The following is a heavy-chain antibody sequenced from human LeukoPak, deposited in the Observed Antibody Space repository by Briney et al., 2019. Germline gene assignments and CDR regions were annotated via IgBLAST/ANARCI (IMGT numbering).Heavy chain of an antibody. CDR1: GYTFINYG. CDR2: ISAKNGNT. D-gene: IGHD4-17*01. Sequence: GASVKVSCKASGYTFINYGITWVRQAPGQGVEWMGWISAKNGNTIYAQKFQGRVTMTTDASTNTGYMELRSLRADDTAVYYCARAGAEVTRFIDPWGQGTLVTVSS. J-gene: IGHJ5*02. V-gene: IGHV1-18*01. CDR3: ARAGAEVTRFIDP.